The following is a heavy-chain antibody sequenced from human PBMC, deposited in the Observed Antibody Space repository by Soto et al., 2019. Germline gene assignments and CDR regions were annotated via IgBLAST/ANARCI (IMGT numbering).Heavy chain of an antibody. CDR3: SRAQGFGGYMAV. CDR2: LYSGGST. CDR1: GFNVSANY. Sequence: EVQLVESGGGLVQPGGSLRVSCAASGFNVSANYVSWVRQTPGTGLEWVSILYSGGSTHYADSVKGRFLISRDNSKNAVHLQLNGLTTGDTGLYFYSRAQGFGGYMAVLGTGTTVIVS. D-gene: IGHD3-10*01. J-gene: IGHJ6*03. V-gene: IGHV3-66*01.